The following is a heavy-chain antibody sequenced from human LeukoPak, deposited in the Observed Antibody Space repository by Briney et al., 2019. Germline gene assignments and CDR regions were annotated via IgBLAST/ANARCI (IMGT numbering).Heavy chain of an antibody. CDR1: GFTVSNDY. J-gene: IGHJ4*02. Sequence: GGSLRLSCAASGFTVSNDYMSWVRQAPGRGLEWVSVSYGGGATYYAGSVRGRFTISRDNSENKLYLQMNSLRAEDTAVYYCTRLLPTSHHYFDCWGQGTLVTVSS. CDR2: SYGGGAT. V-gene: IGHV3-53*01. CDR3: TRLLPTSHHYFDC. D-gene: IGHD3-16*01.